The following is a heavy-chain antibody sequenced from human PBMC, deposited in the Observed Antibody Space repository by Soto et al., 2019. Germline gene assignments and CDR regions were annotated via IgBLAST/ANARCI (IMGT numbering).Heavy chain of an antibody. Sequence: GASVKVSCKASGYTFTSYDINWVRQATGQGLEWMGWMNPNSGNTGYAQKFQGRVTMTRNTSISTAYMELSRLRSDDTAVYYCARGAAGLYYYYYYMDVWGKGTTVTVSS. CDR3: ARGAAGLYYYYYYMDV. CDR1: GYTFTSYD. J-gene: IGHJ6*03. V-gene: IGHV1-8*01. D-gene: IGHD6-13*01. CDR2: MNPNSGNT.